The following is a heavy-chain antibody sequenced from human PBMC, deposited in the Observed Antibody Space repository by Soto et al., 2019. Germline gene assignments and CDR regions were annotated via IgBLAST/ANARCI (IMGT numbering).Heavy chain of an antibody. CDR3: AKDRRAGGNSAFYFDF. CDR2: ISATGGGT. V-gene: IGHV3-23*01. D-gene: IGHD3-16*01. Sequence: GGSLRLSCAASGFKFSNYAMSWVRPAPGKGLEWVSLISATGGGTYYADSVKGRFTISRDNSHNTLYLQVHSLTAEDTAVYYCAKDRRAGGNSAFYFDFWGQGAQVTVS. J-gene: IGHJ4*02. CDR1: GFKFSNYA.